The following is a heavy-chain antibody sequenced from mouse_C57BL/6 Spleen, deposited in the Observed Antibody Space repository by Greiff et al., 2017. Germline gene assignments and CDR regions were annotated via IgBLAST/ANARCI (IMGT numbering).Heavy chain of an antibody. CDR2: INPNNGGT. Sequence: VQLQQSGPERVKPGASVKISCKASGYTFTDYYMNWVKQSHGKSLEWIGDINPNNGGTSYNQKFKGKATLTVDKSSSTAYMELRSLTSEDSAVYYCARPYYGNYGAMDYWGQGTSVTVSS. V-gene: IGHV1-26*01. D-gene: IGHD2-10*01. CDR3: ARPYYGNYGAMDY. J-gene: IGHJ4*01. CDR1: GYTFTDYY.